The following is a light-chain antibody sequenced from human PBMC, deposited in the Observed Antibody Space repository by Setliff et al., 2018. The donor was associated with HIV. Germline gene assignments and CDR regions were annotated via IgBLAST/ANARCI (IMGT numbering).Light chain of an antibody. V-gene: IGLV2-14*03. Sequence: QSVLTQPASVSGSPGQSITISCNGTSTDIGGYNFVSWYQQYPGKAPKLIIYDVTRRPSGVSDRFSASKSGNTASLTISGLQAEDESDYYCSSYTKSVTYVLFGGGTKSPS. CDR1: STDIGGYNF. CDR2: DVT. J-gene: IGLJ2*01. CDR3: SSYTKSVTYVL.